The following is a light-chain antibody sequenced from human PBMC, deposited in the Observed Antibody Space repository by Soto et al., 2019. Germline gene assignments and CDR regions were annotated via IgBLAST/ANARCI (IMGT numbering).Light chain of an antibody. V-gene: IGKV1-5*03. CDR3: QQYNSYLIT. Sequence: DIQMTQSPSTLSASVGDRVTITCRASQSISSWLAWYQQKPGKAPKLLIYKASNLESGVPSRFSGSGSGTEFTLTISSLQPDDFATYYCQQYNSYLITFGQGTRLEIQ. CDR1: QSISSW. J-gene: IGKJ5*01. CDR2: KAS.